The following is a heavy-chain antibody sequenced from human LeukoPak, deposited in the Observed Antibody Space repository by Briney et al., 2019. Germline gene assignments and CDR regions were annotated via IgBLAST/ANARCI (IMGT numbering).Heavy chain of an antibody. CDR1: GYTFTSYD. CDR3: ARGSWITIFGVVTEYFQH. CDR2: MNPNSGNT. Sequence: WASVKVSCKASGYTFTSYDINWVRQAPGQGLEWMGWMNPNSGNTGYAQKFQGRVTMTRNTSISTAYMELSSLRSEDTAVYYCARGSWITIFGVVTEYFQHWGQGTLVTASS. V-gene: IGHV1-8*01. D-gene: IGHD3-3*01. J-gene: IGHJ1*01.